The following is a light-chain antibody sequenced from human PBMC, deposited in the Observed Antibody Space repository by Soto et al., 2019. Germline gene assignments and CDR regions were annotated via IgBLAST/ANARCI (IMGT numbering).Light chain of an antibody. CDR3: CSYTDIALDVV. Sequence: QSVLTQPASLSGSPGQSITISCTGTSSDIGDYDYVSWYQHLPGKAPKLLIFDVTHRPSGVSDRFSGSKSGNTASLTISGVRPEDEADYYCCSYTDIALDVVFGGGTQLTVL. CDR1: SSDIGDYDY. V-gene: IGLV2-14*01. J-gene: IGLJ2*01. CDR2: DVT.